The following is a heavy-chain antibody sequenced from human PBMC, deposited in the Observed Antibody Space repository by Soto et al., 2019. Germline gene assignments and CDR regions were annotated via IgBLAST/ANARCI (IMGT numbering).Heavy chain of an antibody. CDR3: ARTQYQLSPVLRFLECRN. CDR1: GGTFSSYA. D-gene: IGHD3-3*01. J-gene: IGHJ4*02. Sequence: ASVKVSCKASGGTFSSYAISWVRQAPGQGLEWMGGIIPIFGTANYAQKFQGRVTITADESTSTAYMELSSLRSEDTAVYYCARTQYQLSPVLRFLECRNWGQGTLVTVSS. CDR2: IIPIFGTA. V-gene: IGHV1-69*13.